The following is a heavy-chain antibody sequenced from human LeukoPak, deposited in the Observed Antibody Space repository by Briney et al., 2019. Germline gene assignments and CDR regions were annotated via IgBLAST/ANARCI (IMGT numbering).Heavy chain of an antibody. J-gene: IGHJ4*02. CDR2: ISGNGHQT. D-gene: IGHD3-22*01. V-gene: IGHV3-23*01. CDR1: GFTFSRFA. Sequence: GGSLRLSCAASGFTFSRFAMTWVRHLPGKGLDWVSTISGNGHQTYYGDSVKGRFSVSRDNSKNILYLQMDSLRADDSALYYCAKDANYYDSSGFFIPFDYWGQGTLVTVSS. CDR3: AKDANYYDSSGFFIPFDY.